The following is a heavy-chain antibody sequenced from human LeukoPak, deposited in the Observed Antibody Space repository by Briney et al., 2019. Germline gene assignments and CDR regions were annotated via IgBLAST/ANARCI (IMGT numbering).Heavy chain of an antibody. J-gene: IGHJ4*02. D-gene: IGHD3-3*01. CDR1: GGSISSSSYY. CDR3: ARHFYDFWSGYYTSFDY. V-gene: IGHV4-39*01. CDR2: IYYSGST. Sequence: KTSETLSFTCTVSGGSISSSSYYWGWIRRPPGKGLEWIGSIYYSGSTYYNPSLKSRVTISVDTSKNQFSLKLSSVTAADTAVYYCARHFYDFWSGYYTSFDYWGQGTLVTVSS.